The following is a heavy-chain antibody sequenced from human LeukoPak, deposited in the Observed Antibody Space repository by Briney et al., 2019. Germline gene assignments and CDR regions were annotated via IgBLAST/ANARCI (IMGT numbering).Heavy chain of an antibody. CDR1: GFSISSGYF. CDR2: IFHSGIT. CDR3: ARQRQPIVVVVAAKGFDY. V-gene: IGHV4-38-2*01. Sequence: SETLSLTCAVSGFSISSGYFWAWIRQSPGKGLEWIGSIFHSGITYYNPSLKSRITISVDTSKNQFSLRLSSVTAADTAVYYCARQRQPIVVVVAAKGFDYWGQGTLVTVSS. J-gene: IGHJ4*02. D-gene: IGHD2-15*01.